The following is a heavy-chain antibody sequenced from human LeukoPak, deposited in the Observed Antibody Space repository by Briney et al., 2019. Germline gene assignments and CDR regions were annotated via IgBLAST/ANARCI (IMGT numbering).Heavy chain of an antibody. Sequence: GGSLRLSCAASGFTFDDYAIHWVRQAPGKGLEWVSGISWNSGSIGYADSVKGRFTISRDNAKNSLYLQMNSLRAEDTALYYCAKDMGYGMDVWGQGTTVTVSS. CDR3: AKDMGYGMDV. CDR2: ISWNSGSI. J-gene: IGHJ6*02. CDR1: GFTFDDYA. V-gene: IGHV3-9*01.